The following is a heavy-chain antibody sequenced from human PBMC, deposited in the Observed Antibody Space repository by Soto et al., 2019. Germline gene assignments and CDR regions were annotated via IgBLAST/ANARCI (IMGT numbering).Heavy chain of an antibody. CDR3: ARARRWVLTGYWEFDY. CDR2: INPYNGHT. V-gene: IGHV1-18*04. CDR1: GYTFSSYG. Sequence: QVQLVQSGAEVKKPGASVEVSCKASGYTFSSYGINWVRQAPGQGLEWMGWINPYNGHTNHAQEFQDRVTMTTDTSTPTAYMELRGLRSDDTAVYYCARARRWVLTGYWEFDYWGQGTLVTVSS. D-gene: IGHD3-9*01. J-gene: IGHJ4*02.